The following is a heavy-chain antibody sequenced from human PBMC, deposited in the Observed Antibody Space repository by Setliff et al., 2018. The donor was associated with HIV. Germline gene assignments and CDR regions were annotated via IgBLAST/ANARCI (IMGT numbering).Heavy chain of an antibody. CDR1: GGSISSYC. CDR2: IFASGSS. J-gene: IGHJ4*02. D-gene: IGHD6-13*01. Sequence: KASETLSLTCTVSGGSISSYCWNWIRQPPGKGLEWIGYIFASGSSLYNPSLQSRVSISIDTSKNQFSLKLSSVTAADTAVYFCARGRGSSSSWPIDYWGQGTLVTVSS. CDR3: ARGRGSSSSWPIDY. V-gene: IGHV4-4*09.